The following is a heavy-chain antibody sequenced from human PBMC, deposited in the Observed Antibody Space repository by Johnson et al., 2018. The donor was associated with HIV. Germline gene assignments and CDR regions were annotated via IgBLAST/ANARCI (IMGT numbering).Heavy chain of an antibody. J-gene: IGHJ3*02. Sequence: VQLVESGGGLVQPGGSLRLSCAASGFTVSSNYMNWVRQAPGKGLEWVSVIYSGGSTYYAESVKGRFTISRDNSRNTLYLKMNSLRAEDTAVYYWAREQSLRAAQIPDAFDIWGQGTMVTVSS. CDR3: AREQSLRAAQIPDAFDI. D-gene: IGHD6-6*01. V-gene: IGHV3-66*01. CDR1: GFTVSSNY. CDR2: IYSGGST.